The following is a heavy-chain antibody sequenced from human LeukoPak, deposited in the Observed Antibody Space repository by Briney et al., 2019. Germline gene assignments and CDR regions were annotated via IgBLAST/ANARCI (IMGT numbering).Heavy chain of an antibody. V-gene: IGHV3-53*01. Sequence: GGSPRLSCAASGLTVGTDYMSWVRQAPGKGLEWVSVIYRDGSTYYTDSVKGRFTISRDNSDNTLYLQMNSLRAEDTAVYYCARGGGAFCGSDCHRNFDYWGQGTLVTVSS. J-gene: IGHJ4*02. D-gene: IGHD2-21*02. CDR3: ARGGGAFCGSDCHRNFDY. CDR2: IYRDGST. CDR1: GLTVGTDY.